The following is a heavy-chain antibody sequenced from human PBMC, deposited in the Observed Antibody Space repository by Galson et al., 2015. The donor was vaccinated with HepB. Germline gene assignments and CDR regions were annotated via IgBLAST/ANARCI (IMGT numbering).Heavy chain of an antibody. Sequence: SVKVSCKASGGTFSSYAISWVRQVPGQGLEWMGGIIPIFGTANYAQKFQGRVTITADKSTSTAYMELSSLRSEDTAVYNCARDLSHGIAVADGEDWGQGTLVTVSS. J-gene: IGHJ4*02. CDR3: ARDLSHGIAVADGED. V-gene: IGHV1-69*06. D-gene: IGHD6-19*01. CDR1: GGTFSSYA. CDR2: IIPIFGTA.